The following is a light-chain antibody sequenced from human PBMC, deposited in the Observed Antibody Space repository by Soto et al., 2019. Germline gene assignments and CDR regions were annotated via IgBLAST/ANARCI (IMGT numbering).Light chain of an antibody. CDR1: QSISSW. CDR3: QQYNSYPWT. CDR2: KAS. J-gene: IGKJ1*01. V-gene: IGKV1-5*03. Sequence: DIQMTQSPSTLSASVGDRVTITCRASQSISSWLAWYQQKPGKAPKILIYKASSLESGVPSRFSGSGSGTEFTLTNSSLQPDDFATYYCQQYNSYPWTFGQGTKVEIK.